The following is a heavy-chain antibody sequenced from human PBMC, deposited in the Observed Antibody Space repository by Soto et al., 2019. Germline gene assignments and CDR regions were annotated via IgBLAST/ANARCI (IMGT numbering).Heavy chain of an antibody. V-gene: IGHV4-39*01. D-gene: IGHD3-16*02. CDR3: GRVEGMATISYYFAY. CDR1: GGSVSSSSYY. J-gene: IGHJ4*02. CDR2: VYYSGST. Sequence: SXTLSVTWTVSGGSVSSSSYYWGWVRQPPGKGLEWIGSVYYSGSTSYNPSLESRVTISVDKSKNQFSLKLMSLSAADTAVYYFGRVEGMATISYYFAYWGQGDLVTGSS.